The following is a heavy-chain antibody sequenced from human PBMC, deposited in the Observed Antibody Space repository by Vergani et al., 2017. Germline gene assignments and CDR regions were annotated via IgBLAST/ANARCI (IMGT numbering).Heavy chain of an antibody. CDR3: ARDPDIVVVPAAPYYYYYYGMDV. D-gene: IGHD2-2*01. Sequence: QVHLVQSGVEVKKPGASVKISCRASGYSFIDYYIHWIRQAPGQGLEWMGWINPKSGVTNYAQKFQGRVTMTRDTSIATVYMELTNLRSTDTATFYCARDPDIVVVPAAPYYYYYYGMDVWGQGTTVTVSS. J-gene: IGHJ6*02. V-gene: IGHV1-2*02. CDR2: INPKSGVT. CDR1: GYSFIDYY.